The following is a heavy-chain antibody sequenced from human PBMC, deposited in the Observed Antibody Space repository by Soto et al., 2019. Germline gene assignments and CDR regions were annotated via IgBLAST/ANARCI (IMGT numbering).Heavy chain of an antibody. CDR3: ARMLYYYDNSGYAF. CDR2: ISDDGSKK. V-gene: IGHV3-30-3*01. J-gene: IGHJ4*02. D-gene: IGHD3-22*01. Sequence: QVPLAESGGGVVQPGRSLRLSCAASGFTFSTYPMHWVRQAPGKGLEWVALISDDGSKKYYADSVKGRCTISRDNSKNTVYLQMNSLRAEDTAVYYCARMLYYYDNSGYAFWGQGTLVTVSS. CDR1: GFTFSTYP.